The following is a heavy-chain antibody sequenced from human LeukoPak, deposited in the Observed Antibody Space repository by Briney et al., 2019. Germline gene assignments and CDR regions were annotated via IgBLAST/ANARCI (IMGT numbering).Heavy chain of an antibody. D-gene: IGHD3-10*01. CDR1: GFSFNSYP. V-gene: IGHV3-30*03. Sequence: GGSLRLSCEGSGFSFNSYPLHWVRQAPGKGLEWVSVITYDGQNKFYADSVKGRFTISRDDSKNTLYLQMNSPRTDDTALYFCARDGAHRGYGVNSFDYWGQGTLVTVSS. CDR3: ARDGAHRGYGVNSFDY. CDR2: ITYDGQNK. J-gene: IGHJ4*02.